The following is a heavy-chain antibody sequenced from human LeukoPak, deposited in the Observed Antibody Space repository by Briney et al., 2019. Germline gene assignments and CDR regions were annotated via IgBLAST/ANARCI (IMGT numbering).Heavy chain of an antibody. V-gene: IGHV3-74*03. Sequence: GGSLRLSCAASGFTFSSHWMHWVRQTPGKGLVWVSRIESNGNTKMYADSVRGRFTISRDNAENTLYLQMNSLRAEDTAVCYCAREHRGAGATVDYWGQGTLVTVSS. J-gene: IGHJ4*02. CDR1: GFTFSSHW. CDR2: IESNGNTK. CDR3: AREHRGAGATVDY. D-gene: IGHD1-26*01.